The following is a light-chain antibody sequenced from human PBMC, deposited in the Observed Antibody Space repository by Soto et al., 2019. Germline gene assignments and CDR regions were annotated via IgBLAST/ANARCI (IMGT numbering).Light chain of an antibody. V-gene: IGLV2-14*01. CDR3: SSYTSSSTEVV. J-gene: IGLJ2*01. CDR1: SSDGGGYNY. Sequence: QSVLTQPASVSGSPGQSITISCTGTSSDGGGYNYVSWYQQHPGKAPKLMIYEVSNRPSGVSNRFSGSKSGNTASLTISGLQAEDEADYYCSSYTSSSTEVVFGGGTKLTVL. CDR2: EVS.